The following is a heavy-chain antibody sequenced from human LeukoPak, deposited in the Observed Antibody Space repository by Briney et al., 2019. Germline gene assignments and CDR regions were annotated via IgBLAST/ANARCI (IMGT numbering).Heavy chain of an antibody. CDR3: ARDKGIAVLNLKNSGWFDP. CDR2: INPSGGST. Sequence: ASVKVSCKASGYTFTSYYMHWVRQAPGQGLEWMGIINPSGGSTSYAQKFQGRVTMTRDMSTSTVYMELSSLRSEDTAVYYCARDKGIAVLNLKNSGWFDPWGQGTLVTVSS. J-gene: IGHJ5*02. V-gene: IGHV1-46*01. D-gene: IGHD6-19*01. CDR1: GYTFTSYY.